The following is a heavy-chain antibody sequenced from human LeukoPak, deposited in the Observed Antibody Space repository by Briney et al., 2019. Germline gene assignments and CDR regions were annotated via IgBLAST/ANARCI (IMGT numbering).Heavy chain of an antibody. CDR1: GGSISSSSYY. CDR2: IYYSGST. Sequence: SETLSLTCTVSGGSISSSSYYWGWIRQPPGKGLGWIGSIYYSGSTYYNPSLKSRVTISVDTSKNQFSLKLSSVTAADTAAYYCARLSGYSSSCVDYWGQGTLVTVSS. D-gene: IGHD6-13*01. J-gene: IGHJ4*02. V-gene: IGHV4-39*01. CDR3: ARLSGYSSSCVDY.